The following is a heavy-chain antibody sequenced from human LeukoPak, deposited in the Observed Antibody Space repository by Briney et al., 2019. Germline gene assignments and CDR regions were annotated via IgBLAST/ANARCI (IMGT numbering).Heavy chain of an antibody. J-gene: IGHJ4*02. V-gene: IGHV3-48*01. CDR3: TRVLEY. CDR1: GYTFSDYT. Sequence: GGSLRLSCGASGYTFSDYTMNWVRQAPGKGPEWISYISSGGSVMHYADSVKGRFTISRDNVENSLYLQMNSLRVEDTAVYYCTRVLEYWGQGVLVTVSS. CDR2: ISSGGSVM.